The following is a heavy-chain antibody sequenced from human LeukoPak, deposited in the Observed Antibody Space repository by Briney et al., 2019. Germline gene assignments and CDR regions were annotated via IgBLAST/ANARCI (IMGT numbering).Heavy chain of an antibody. CDR1: GFTFDDYG. Sequence: GGSLRLSCAASGFTFDDYGMSWVRQAPGKGLDWVSGINWNGGSTGYADSVKGRFTISRDNAKNSLYLQMNSLRAEDTALYYCARDFLPLVDDAFDIWGQGTMVTVS. CDR2: INWNGGST. J-gene: IGHJ3*02. CDR3: ARDFLPLVDDAFDI. V-gene: IGHV3-20*04. D-gene: IGHD2-15*01.